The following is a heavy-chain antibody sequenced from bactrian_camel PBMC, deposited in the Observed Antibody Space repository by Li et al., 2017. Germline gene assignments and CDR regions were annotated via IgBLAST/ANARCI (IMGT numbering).Heavy chain of an antibody. V-gene: IGHV3-2*01. CDR1: GFTFSSYY. J-gene: IGHJ4*01. CDR2: IYSDGSNT. D-gene: IGHD8*01. Sequence: HVQLVESGGGLVQPGGSLRLSCAASGFTFSSYYISWVRQAPGKGLEWVSSIYSDGSNTYYADSVKGRFTISHENAKNTVYLQMNSVKPEDTAMYYCAAGFSGGNWLGERGYKYWGQGTQVTVS. CDR3: AAGFSGGNWLGERGYKY.